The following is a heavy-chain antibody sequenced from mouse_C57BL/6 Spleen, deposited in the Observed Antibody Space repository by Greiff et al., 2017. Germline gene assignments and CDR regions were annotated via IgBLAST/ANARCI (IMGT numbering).Heavy chain of an antibody. CDR3: ARNYYGSRTGYFDV. CDR1: GFTFSDYG. V-gene: IGHV5-17*01. D-gene: IGHD1-1*01. CDR2: ISSGSSTI. Sequence: DVKLVESGGGLVKPGGSLKLSCAASGFTFSDYGMHWVRQAPEKGLEWVAYISSGSSTIYYADTVKGRFTISRDNAKNTLFLQMTSLRSEDTAMYYCARNYYGSRTGYFDVWGTGTTVTVSS. J-gene: IGHJ1*03.